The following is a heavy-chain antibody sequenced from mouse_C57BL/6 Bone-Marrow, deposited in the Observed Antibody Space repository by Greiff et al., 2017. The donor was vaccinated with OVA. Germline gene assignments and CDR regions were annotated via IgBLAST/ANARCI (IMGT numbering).Heavy chain of an antibody. CDR3: TTGISHV. CDR2: IDPENGDT. Sequence: EVKLMESGAELVRPGASVKLSCTASGFNIKDDYMHWVKQRPEQGLEWIGWIDPENGDTEYASKFQGKATITADTSSNTAYLQLSSLTSEDTAVYYCTTGISHVWGTGTTVTVSS. V-gene: IGHV14-4*01. J-gene: IGHJ1*03. CDR1: GFNIKDDY.